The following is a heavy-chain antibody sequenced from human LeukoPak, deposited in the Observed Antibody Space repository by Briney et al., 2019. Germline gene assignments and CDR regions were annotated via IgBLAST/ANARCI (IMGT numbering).Heavy chain of an antibody. D-gene: IGHD3-3*01. Sequence: PGGSLRLSCAASGFTFSSYALSWVRQAPGKGLEWVSAISGSGGSTYYADSVKGRFTISRDNSKNTLYLQMSSLRAEDTAVYCCAKSGQSVGYDFWSGKPDYYFDYWGQGTLVPVSS. CDR2: ISGSGGST. CDR1: GFTFSSYA. V-gene: IGHV3-23*01. CDR3: AKSGQSVGYDFWSGKPDYYFDY. J-gene: IGHJ4*02.